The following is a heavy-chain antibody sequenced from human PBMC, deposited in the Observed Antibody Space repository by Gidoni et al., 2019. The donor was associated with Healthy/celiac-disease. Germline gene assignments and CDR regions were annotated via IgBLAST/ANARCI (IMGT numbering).Heavy chain of an antibody. V-gene: IGHV3-7*03. CDR3: ARAPGYCSGGSCSSNWFDP. D-gene: IGHD2-15*01. Sequence: QAPGKGLEWVANIKQDGSEKYYVDSVKGRFTISRDNAKNSLYLQMNSLRAEDTAVYYWARAPGYCSGGSCSSNWFDPWGQGTLVTVSS. CDR2: IKQDGSEK. J-gene: IGHJ5*02.